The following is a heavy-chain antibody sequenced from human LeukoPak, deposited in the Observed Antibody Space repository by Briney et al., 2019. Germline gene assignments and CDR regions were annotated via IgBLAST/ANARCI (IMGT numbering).Heavy chain of an antibody. CDR3: ARQLGYCSSGSCYFDF. D-gene: IGHD2-15*01. V-gene: IGHV3-23*01. CDR1: GFTFTSFA. CDR2: ISGSGANT. J-gene: IGHJ4*02. Sequence: GGSLRLSCDVSGFTFTSFAMSWVRQLPGEGLEWVSAISGSGANTYYADFVKGRFTISRDNSKNTLYLQMNSLRVEDTAVYYCARQLGYCSSGSCYFDFWGQGTLVTVSS.